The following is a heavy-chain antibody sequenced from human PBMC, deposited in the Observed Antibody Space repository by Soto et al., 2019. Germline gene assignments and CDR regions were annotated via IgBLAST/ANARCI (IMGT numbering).Heavy chain of an antibody. D-gene: IGHD1-26*01. V-gene: IGHV1-69*01. J-gene: IGHJ4*02. CDR1: GGTFSSYS. Sequence: QVQLVQSGAEVKKPGSSVKVSCKASGGTFSSYSINWVRQAPGQGLEWMGEIIPIFGTANYAQKFQGRVTITADESTSTAYVELSSMRPDDTAVYYCARDGGRHSGGIDYWGQGTLVTVS. CDR2: IIPIFGTA. CDR3: ARDGGRHSGGIDY.